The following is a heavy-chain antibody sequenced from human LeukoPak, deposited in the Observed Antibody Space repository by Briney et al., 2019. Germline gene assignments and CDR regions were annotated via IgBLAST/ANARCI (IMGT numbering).Heavy chain of an antibody. V-gene: IGHV3-21*01. D-gene: IGHD3-10*01. CDR1: GFTFSSYS. CDR2: ISSSSSYI. CDR3: ARGRITQYYFDY. J-gene: IGHJ4*02. Sequence: KPGGSLRLSCAASGFTFSSYSMNWVRQAPGKGLEWVSSISSSSSYIYYVDSVKGRFTISRDNAKNSLYLQMNSLRAEDTAVYYCARGRITQYYFDYWGQGTLVTVSS.